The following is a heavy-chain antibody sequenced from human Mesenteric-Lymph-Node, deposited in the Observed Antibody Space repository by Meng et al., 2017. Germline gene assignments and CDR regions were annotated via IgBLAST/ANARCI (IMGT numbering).Heavy chain of an antibody. CDR1: GFTFTSSA. CDR3: AADLVTMVRGVINMRSGMDV. D-gene: IGHD3-10*01. Sequence: SVKVSCKASGFTFTSSAMQWLRHARGQRLEWIGWIVVGSGNTNYAQKFQERVTITRDMSTSTAYMELSSLRSEDTAVYYCAADLVTMVRGVINMRSGMDVWGQGTTVTVSS. V-gene: IGHV1-58*02. CDR2: IVVGSGNT. J-gene: IGHJ6*02.